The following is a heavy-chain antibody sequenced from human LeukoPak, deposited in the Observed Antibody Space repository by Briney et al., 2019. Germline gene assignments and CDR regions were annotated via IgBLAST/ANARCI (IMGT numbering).Heavy chain of an antibody. CDR1: GGSISSGSYY. D-gene: IGHD2-2*01. Sequence: SETLSLTCTVSGGSISSGSYYWSWIRQPAGKGLEWIGRIYTSGSTNYNPSLKSRVTISVDTSKNQFSLKLSSVTAADTAVYYCARDEEGYCSSTSCGFDPWGQGTLVTVSS. J-gene: IGHJ5*02. CDR2: IYTSGST. V-gene: IGHV4-61*02. CDR3: ARDEEGYCSSTSCGFDP.